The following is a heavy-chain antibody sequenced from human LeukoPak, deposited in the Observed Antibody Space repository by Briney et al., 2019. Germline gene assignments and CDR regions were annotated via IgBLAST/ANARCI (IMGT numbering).Heavy chain of an antibody. CDR3: AKGAKYSSSFDAFDI. CDR1: GFTFDDYG. Sequence: GGSLRLSCAASGFTFDDYGMSWVRQAPGKGLEWVSGINWNGGSTGYADSVKGRFTISRDNAKNSLYLQMNSLRAEDTAVYYCAKGAKYSSSFDAFDIWGQGTMVTVSS. V-gene: IGHV3-20*04. J-gene: IGHJ3*02. CDR2: INWNGGST. D-gene: IGHD6-13*01.